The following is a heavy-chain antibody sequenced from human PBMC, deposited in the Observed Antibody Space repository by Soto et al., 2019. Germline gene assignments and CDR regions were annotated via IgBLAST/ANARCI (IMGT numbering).Heavy chain of an antibody. Sequence: GGSLRLSCAASGFTFSSYAMHWVRQAPGKGLEWVAVISYDGSNKYYADSVKGRFTISRDNSKNTPYLQMNSLRAEDTAVYYCARDLSYSSSWYLGYWGQGTLVTVSS. CDR3: ARDLSYSSSWYLGY. CDR1: GFTFSSYA. V-gene: IGHV3-30-3*01. CDR2: ISYDGSNK. D-gene: IGHD6-13*01. J-gene: IGHJ4*02.